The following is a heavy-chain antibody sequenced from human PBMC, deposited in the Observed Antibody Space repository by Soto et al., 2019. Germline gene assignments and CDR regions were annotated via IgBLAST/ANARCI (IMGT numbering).Heavy chain of an antibody. Sequence: SETLSLTCTVSGGSISSGGYYWSWIRQHPGKGLEWIGYIYYSGSTYYNPSLKSRVAISVDTSKNQFSLKLSSVTAADTAVYYCASLTIFGVVISRYGMDVWGQGTTATV. CDR3: ASLTIFGVVISRYGMDV. J-gene: IGHJ6*02. CDR1: GGSISSGGYY. D-gene: IGHD3-3*01. CDR2: IYYSGST. V-gene: IGHV4-31*03.